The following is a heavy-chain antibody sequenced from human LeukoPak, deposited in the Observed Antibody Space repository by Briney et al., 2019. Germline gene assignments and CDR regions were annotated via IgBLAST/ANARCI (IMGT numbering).Heavy chain of an antibody. D-gene: IGHD3-22*01. Sequence: ASVKVSFKASGYTFTSYGISWVRQAPGQGLEWMGWISAYNGNTNYAQKLQGRVTMTPDTSTSTAYMELRSLRSDDTAVYYCARDEWYYYDSSGYYFGYWGQGTLVTVSS. CDR1: GYTFTSYG. CDR3: ARDEWYYYDSSGYYFGY. CDR2: ISAYNGNT. J-gene: IGHJ4*02. V-gene: IGHV1-18*01.